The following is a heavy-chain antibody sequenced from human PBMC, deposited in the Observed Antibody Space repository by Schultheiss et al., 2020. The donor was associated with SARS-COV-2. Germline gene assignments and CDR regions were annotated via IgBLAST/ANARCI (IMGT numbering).Heavy chain of an antibody. J-gene: IGHJ4*02. D-gene: IGHD3-10*01. CDR1: GGSISSGGYY. V-gene: IGHV4-61*08. Sequence: SQTLSLTCTVSGGSISSGGYYWSWIRQPPGKGLEWIGYIYYSGSTNYNPSLKSRVTISLDTSKNQFSLRLDSMSAADTAVYFCARGVTMTRGVLSDYWGQGTLVTVSS. CDR3: ARGVTMTRGVLSDY. CDR2: IYYSGST.